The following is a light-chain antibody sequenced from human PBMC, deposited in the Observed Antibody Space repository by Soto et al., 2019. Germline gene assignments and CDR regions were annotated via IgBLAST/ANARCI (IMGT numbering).Light chain of an antibody. CDR3: SSYAGSNNWV. J-gene: IGLJ3*02. CDR2: EVS. Sequence: QSVLTQPPSASGSPGQSVTLSCTGTSSDVGRYNYVSWYQQHPGKAPKLMISEVSKRPSGVPDRFSGSKSGNTASLTVSGLQAEDEADYYCSSYAGSNNWVFGGGTKLTV. V-gene: IGLV2-8*01. CDR1: SSDVGRYNY.